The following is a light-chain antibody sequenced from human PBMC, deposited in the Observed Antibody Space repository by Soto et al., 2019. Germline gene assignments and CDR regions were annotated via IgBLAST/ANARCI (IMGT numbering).Light chain of an antibody. J-gene: IGKJ2*01. Sequence: DIQMTQSPSSLSASVGDRVTITCRACQSIGYYLNWYQQKPGTAPKLLIYAASSLQSGVPSRFSGSGSGTDFTLTISSLQPEDFATYYCQQSYSTPQNTFGQGTKLEIK. CDR3: QQSYSTPQNT. V-gene: IGKV1-39*01. CDR1: QSIGYY. CDR2: AAS.